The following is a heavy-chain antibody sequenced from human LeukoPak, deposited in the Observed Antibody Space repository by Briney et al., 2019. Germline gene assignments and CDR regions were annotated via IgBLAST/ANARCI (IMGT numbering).Heavy chain of an antibody. Sequence: SETLSPTCTVSDGSISSYYWSWIRQPPGKGLEWIGYIYYSGSTNYNPSLKSRVTISVDTSKNQFSLKLSSVTAADTAVYYCARYGSGRYYYYYYMDVWGQGTTVTVSS. J-gene: IGHJ6*03. D-gene: IGHD3-10*01. CDR2: IYYSGST. CDR1: DGSISSYY. V-gene: IGHV4-59*01. CDR3: ARYGSGRYYYYYYMDV.